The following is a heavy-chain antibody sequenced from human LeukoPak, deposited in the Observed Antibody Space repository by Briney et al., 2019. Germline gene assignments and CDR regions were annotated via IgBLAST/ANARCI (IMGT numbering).Heavy chain of an antibody. CDR3: ARGGPAAGRFDY. J-gene: IGHJ4*02. Sequence: GGSLRLSCAASGFTFRSYGIHWVRQAPGKGLEWVAVISYDGSDKYYADSVKGRFTISRDNSKNTLYLQMNSLRAEDTAVYYCARGGPAAGRFDYWGQGTLVTVSS. D-gene: IGHD6-13*01. CDR1: GFTFRSYG. V-gene: IGHV3-30*14. CDR2: ISYDGSDK.